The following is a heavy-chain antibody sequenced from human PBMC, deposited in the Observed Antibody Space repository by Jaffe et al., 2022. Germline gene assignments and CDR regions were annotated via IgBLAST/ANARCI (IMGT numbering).Heavy chain of an antibody. CDR3: ATQMSLHMGGLSL. CDR2: IKPDGSQD. J-gene: IGHJ4*02. CDR1: GLRLGGYW. D-gene: IGHD2-21*01. Sequence: QLVESGGGLVQPGGSLRLTCAGSGLRLGGYWMTWVRQTPGKGLQWVANIKPDGSQDYFMDSLKGRFATSKDNFENSVYLQMTDLRVEDTAVYYCATQMSLHMGGLSLWGQGTLVTVSS. V-gene: IGHV3-7*01.